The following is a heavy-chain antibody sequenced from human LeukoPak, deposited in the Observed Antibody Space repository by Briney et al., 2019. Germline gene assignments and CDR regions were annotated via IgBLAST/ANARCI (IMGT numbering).Heavy chain of an antibody. CDR3: ARLGGRDGYNYDFDY. CDR1: GGSISSYY. D-gene: IGHD5-24*01. J-gene: IGHJ4*02. Sequence: PSETLSLTCTVSGGSISSYYWSWIRQPPGKGLEWIGYIYYSGSTNYNPSLKSRVTISVDTSKNQFSLKLSSVTAADTAVYYCARLGGRDGYNYDFDYWGQGTLVTVSS. CDR2: IYYSGST. V-gene: IGHV4-59*08.